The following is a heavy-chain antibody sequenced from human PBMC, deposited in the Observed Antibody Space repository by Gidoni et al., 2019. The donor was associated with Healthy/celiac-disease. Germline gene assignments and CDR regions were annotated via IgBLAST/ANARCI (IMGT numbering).Heavy chain of an antibody. V-gene: IGHV3-23*01. Sequence: EVQLLESGGGLVQPGGSLRLSCAAFGVTFSSYAMGWVRQAPGKGLEWVSAISGSGGSTYYADSVKGRFTISRDNSKNTLYLQMNSLRAEDTAVYYCAKGEVGATSGLDYWGQGTLVTVSS. CDR2: ISGSGGST. J-gene: IGHJ4*02. D-gene: IGHD1-26*01. CDR3: AKGEVGATSGLDY. CDR1: GVTFSSYA.